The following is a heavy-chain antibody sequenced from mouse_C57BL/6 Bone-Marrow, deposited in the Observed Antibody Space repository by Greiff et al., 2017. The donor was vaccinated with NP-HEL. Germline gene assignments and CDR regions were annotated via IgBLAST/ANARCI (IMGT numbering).Heavy chain of an antibody. CDR3: ARSFITTVVGDFDY. CDR1: GYTFTSYW. D-gene: IGHD1-1*01. CDR2: IHPNSGST. Sequence: QVQLQQPGAELLKPGASVKLSCKASGYTFTSYWMHWMKQRPGQGLEWIGMIHPNSGSTNYNEKFKSKATLTVDKSSSTAYMQLSSLTSEDSAVYYCARSFITTVVGDFDYWGQGTTLTVSS. V-gene: IGHV1-64*01. J-gene: IGHJ2*01.